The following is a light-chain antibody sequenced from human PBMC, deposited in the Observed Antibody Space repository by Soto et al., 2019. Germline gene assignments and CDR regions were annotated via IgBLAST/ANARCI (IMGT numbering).Light chain of an antibody. V-gene: IGKV3-15*01. CDR3: QQYNNWPPWT. Sequence: EIVMTQSPATLSVSPGERATLSCRASQSVSSNLAWYQQKPGQAPRLLIYGASTRATGVPARFSGSESGTEFTLTISSLQSEDFAVYYCQQYNNWPPWTFGKGTKVEIK. CDR2: GAS. J-gene: IGKJ1*01. CDR1: QSVSSN.